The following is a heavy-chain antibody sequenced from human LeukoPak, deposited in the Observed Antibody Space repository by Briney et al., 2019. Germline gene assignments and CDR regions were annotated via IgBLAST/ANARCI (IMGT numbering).Heavy chain of an antibody. CDR2: ISSSSSYI. V-gene: IGHV3-21*01. D-gene: IGHD3-10*01. Sequence: GSLRLPCAASGFTFSSYSMNWVRQAPGKGLEGVSSISSSSSYIYYADSVKGPFTISRDNAKNSLYLQMNSLRAEDTAVYYCARAEMVRLGYYYGMDVWGQGTTVTVSS. CDR1: GFTFSSYS. J-gene: IGHJ6*02. CDR3: ARAEMVRLGYYYGMDV.